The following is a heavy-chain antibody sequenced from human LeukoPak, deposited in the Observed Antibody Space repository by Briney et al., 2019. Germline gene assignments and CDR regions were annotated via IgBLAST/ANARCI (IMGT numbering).Heavy chain of an antibody. CDR1: GFTFDNYG. V-gene: IGHV3-20*04. Sequence: GGSLRLSCAASGFTFDNYGMTWVRQVPGKGLEWVSGVNWNGGSTGYADSVKGRFTISRDNAKNSLYLQMNSLRAEDTALYYCARVDSSSWGETDYWGQGTLVTVSS. J-gene: IGHJ4*02. D-gene: IGHD6-13*01. CDR3: ARVDSSSWGETDY. CDR2: VNWNGGST.